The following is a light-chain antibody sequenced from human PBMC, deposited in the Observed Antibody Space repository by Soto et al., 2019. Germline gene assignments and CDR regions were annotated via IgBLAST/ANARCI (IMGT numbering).Light chain of an antibody. CDR2: AAS. J-gene: IGKJ4*01. CDR1: QGIRNE. Sequence: AIQVTQAPSSLSASVGDRVTITCRASQGIRNELSWYQQKPGKAPKFLIFAASNLQSGVPSRFSGSGSGTDFTLSISSLHPEDLATYFFLQDDDYPFTFGGGTKVEI. V-gene: IGKV1-6*01. CDR3: LQDDDYPFT.